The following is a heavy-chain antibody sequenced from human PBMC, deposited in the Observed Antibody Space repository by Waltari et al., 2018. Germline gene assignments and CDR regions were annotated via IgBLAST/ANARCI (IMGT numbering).Heavy chain of an antibody. CDR2: ISSSSRTI. CDR1: GFTFRRYC. D-gene: IGHD6-6*01. CDR3: ARDKGVAARFDP. V-gene: IGHV3-48*04. J-gene: IGHJ5*02. Sequence: EVQLLESGGGLVQPGGFLRLSCAASGFTFRRYCLHWVRQAPGKGLGWVSYISSSSRTIYYADSVKGRFTISRDNAKNSLYLQMNSLGAEDTAVYYCARDKGVAARFDPWGQGTLVTVSS.